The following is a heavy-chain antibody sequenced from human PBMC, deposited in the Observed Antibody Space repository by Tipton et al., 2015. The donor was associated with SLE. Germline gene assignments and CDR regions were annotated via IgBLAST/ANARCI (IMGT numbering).Heavy chain of an antibody. J-gene: IGHJ3*02. D-gene: IGHD5-24*01. Sequence: SLRLSCAASGFTFSSYAMSWVRQAPGKGLEWVAVIWYDGSNKYYADSVKGRFTISRDNSKNTLYLQMNSLRAEDTAVYYCARVWEMATYVAFDIWGQGTMVTVSS. CDR1: GFTFSSYA. CDR3: ARVWEMATYVAFDI. CDR2: IWYDGSNK. V-gene: IGHV3-33*08.